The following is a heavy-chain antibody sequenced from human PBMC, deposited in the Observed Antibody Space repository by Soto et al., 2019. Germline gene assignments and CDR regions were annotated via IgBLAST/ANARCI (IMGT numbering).Heavy chain of an antibody. CDR3: ARSSPAYSSPWEGPSWFDP. J-gene: IGHJ5*02. D-gene: IGHD6-6*01. V-gene: IGHV4-31*03. CDR2: IYYSGST. Sequence: SETLSLTCTVSGGSISSGGYYWSWIRQHPGKGLEWIGYIYYSGSTYYNPSLKSRVTISVDTSKNQFSLKLSSVTAADTAVYYCARSSPAYSSPWEGPSWFDPWGQGTLVTVSS. CDR1: GGSISSGGYY.